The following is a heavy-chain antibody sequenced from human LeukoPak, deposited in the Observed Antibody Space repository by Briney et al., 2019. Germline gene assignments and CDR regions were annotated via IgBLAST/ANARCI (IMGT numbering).Heavy chain of an antibody. CDR2: ISGSGDYT. V-gene: IGHV3-23*01. J-gene: IGHJ4*02. CDR1: GFTFSSHG. Sequence: PGGSLRLSCAASGFTFSSHGMSWVRQAPGKGLEWVSTISGSGDYTYYADSVKGRFTISRDNSKNTLYLQMNSLRAEDTAVYYCARASDSSGYYHRGYYFDYWGQGTLVTVSS. CDR3: ARASDSSGYYHRGYYFDY. D-gene: IGHD3-22*01.